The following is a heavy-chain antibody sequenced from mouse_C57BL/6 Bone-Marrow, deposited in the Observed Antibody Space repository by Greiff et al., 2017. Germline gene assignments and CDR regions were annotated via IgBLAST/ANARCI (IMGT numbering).Heavy chain of an antibody. V-gene: IGHV1-53*01. CDR2: INPSNGGT. CDR1: GYTFTSYW. D-gene: IGHD2-5*01. Sequence: QVQLQQPGTELVKPGASVKLSCKASGYTFTSYWMHWVKQRPGQGLEWIGNINPSNGGTNYNEKFKSKATLTVDKSSSTAYMQLSSLTSEDSAVYDCARSEDYSKGYYAMDYWGQGTSVTVSS. J-gene: IGHJ4*01. CDR3: ARSEDYSKGYYAMDY.